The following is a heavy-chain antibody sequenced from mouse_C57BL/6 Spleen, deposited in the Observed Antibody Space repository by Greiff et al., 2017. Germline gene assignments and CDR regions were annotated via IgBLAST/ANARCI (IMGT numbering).Heavy chain of an antibody. CDR1: GYTFTSYW. CDR3: ARSEAQAYYFDY. Sequence: QVQLQQPGAELVRPGSSVTLSCKASGYTFTSYWMHWVKQRPIQGLEWIGNIDPSDSETHYNQKFKDKATLTVDKSSSTAYMQLSSLASEDSAFYYGARSEAQAYYFDYWGQGTTLTVSS. J-gene: IGHJ2*01. V-gene: IGHV1-52*01. CDR2: IDPSDSET. D-gene: IGHD3-2*02.